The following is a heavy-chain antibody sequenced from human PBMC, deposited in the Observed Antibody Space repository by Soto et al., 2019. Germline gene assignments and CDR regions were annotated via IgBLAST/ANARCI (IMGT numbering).Heavy chain of an antibody. V-gene: IGHV6-1*01. Sequence: SQTLSRTCAISGDSVSSNSAAWNWIRQSPSRGLEWLGRTYYRSKWYNDYAVSVKSRITINPDTSKNQFSLQLNSVTPEDTAVYYCAREDIVVVVAATERDAFDIWGQGTMVTVS. CDR2: TYYRSKWYN. CDR1: GDSVSSNSAA. D-gene: IGHD2-15*01. CDR3: AREDIVVVVAATERDAFDI. J-gene: IGHJ3*02.